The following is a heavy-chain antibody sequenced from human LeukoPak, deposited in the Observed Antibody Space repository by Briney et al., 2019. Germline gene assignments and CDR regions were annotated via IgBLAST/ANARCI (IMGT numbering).Heavy chain of an antibody. Sequence: PSETLSLTCAVSGASISSYYWSWIRQPPGKGLEWIGSIYYSGSTYYNPSLKSRVTISVDTSKNQFSLKLSSVTAADTAVYYCAREGADCGGDCYYFDYWGQGTLVTVSS. CDR3: AREGADCGGDCYYFDY. J-gene: IGHJ4*02. CDR2: IYYSGST. D-gene: IGHD2-21*02. V-gene: IGHV4-39*07. CDR1: GASISSYY.